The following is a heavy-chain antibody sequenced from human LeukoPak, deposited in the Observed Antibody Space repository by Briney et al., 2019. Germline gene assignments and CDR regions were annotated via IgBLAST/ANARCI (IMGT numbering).Heavy chain of an antibody. CDR1: GGSITSDNYY. CDR3: AREETSTVWD. CDR2: IYYSGST. Sequence: SQTLSLTCTVSGGSITSDNYYWSWIRQHPGKGLEWIGYIYYSGSTFYTPSLKSRVTISVDTSKNQFSLKVTSVTAADTAVYYCAREETSTVWDWGQGTLVTVSS. V-gene: IGHV4-31*03. D-gene: IGHD3-16*01. J-gene: IGHJ4*02.